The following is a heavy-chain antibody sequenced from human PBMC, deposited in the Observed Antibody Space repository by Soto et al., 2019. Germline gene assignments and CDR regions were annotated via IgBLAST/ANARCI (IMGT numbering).Heavy chain of an antibody. CDR1: GYTFTGYY. V-gene: IGHV1-2*04. Sequence: ASVKVSCKASGYTFTGYYMHWVRQAPGQGLEWMGWINPNSGGTNYAQKFQGWVTMTRDTSISTAYMELSRLRSDDTAVYYCARAGSSSPSPVFDYWGQGTLVTVPS. D-gene: IGHD6-6*01. CDR3: ARAGSSSPSPVFDY. CDR2: INPNSGGT. J-gene: IGHJ4*02.